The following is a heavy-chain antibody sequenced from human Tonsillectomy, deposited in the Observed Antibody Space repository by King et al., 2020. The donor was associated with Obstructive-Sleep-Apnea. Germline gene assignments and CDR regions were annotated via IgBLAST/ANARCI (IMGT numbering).Heavy chain of an antibody. V-gene: IGHV5-51*01. CDR2: IFPADSDT. CDR1: GYSFTSYW. D-gene: IGHD6-19*01. Sequence: VQLVQSGTEVKKPGESLTISCKDSGYSFTSYWIGWVRQMPGKGLEWMGIIFPADSDTRYNPSFQGRGTIPADKSISTPYLQWSSLKASDTAMYYCARQQSYYYGMDVWGQGTTVTVSS. CDR3: ARQQSYYYGMDV. J-gene: IGHJ6*02.